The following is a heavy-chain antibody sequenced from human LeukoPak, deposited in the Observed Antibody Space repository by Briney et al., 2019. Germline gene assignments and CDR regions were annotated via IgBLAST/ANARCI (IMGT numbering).Heavy chain of an antibody. CDR3: ARVSGCSAGICYSLNY. CDR2: VSSNGKNA. V-gene: IGHV3-30*04. CDR1: GFVFSDYP. Sequence: PGGSLRLSCAASGFVFSDYPIDWVRQAPGKGLEWVAVVSSNGKNAYYADSVKGRFTVSRDNSKNTFLQMNSLRPDDTAVYYCARVSGCSAGICYSLNYWGQGTLVTVSS. J-gene: IGHJ4*02. D-gene: IGHD2-15*01.